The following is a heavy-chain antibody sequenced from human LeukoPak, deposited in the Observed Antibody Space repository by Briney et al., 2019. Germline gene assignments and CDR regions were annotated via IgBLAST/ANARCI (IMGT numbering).Heavy chain of an antibody. Sequence: SETLSLTCTVSGGSISSSSYYWGWIRQPPGKGLEWIGSIYYSGSTYYNPSLKSRVTISVDTSKNQFSLKLSSVPAADTAVYYCARHNREKPGGESIDYWGQGTLVTVSS. CDR1: GGSISSSSYY. J-gene: IGHJ4*02. CDR2: IYYSGST. D-gene: IGHD4-23*01. V-gene: IGHV4-39*01. CDR3: ARHNREKPGGESIDY.